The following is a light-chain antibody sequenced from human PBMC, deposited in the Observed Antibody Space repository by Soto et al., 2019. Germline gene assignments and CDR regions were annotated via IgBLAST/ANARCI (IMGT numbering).Light chain of an antibody. V-gene: IGLV2-14*01. CDR2: DVS. Sequence: QSVLTQPASVSGSPGQSITISCTGTSSDVGGYNYVSWYQQHPGKAPKLMIYDVSNRPSGVSNRFSGSKSGNTASLTISGLQAEGEADYYCSSYTSSSTRVFGGGTKVTVL. CDR1: SSDVGGYNY. CDR3: SSYTSSSTRV. J-gene: IGLJ2*01.